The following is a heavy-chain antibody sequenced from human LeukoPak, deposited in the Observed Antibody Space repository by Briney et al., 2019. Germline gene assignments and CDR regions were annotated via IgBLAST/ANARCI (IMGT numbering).Heavy chain of an antibody. V-gene: IGHV4-30-4*08. CDR2: IYYRGST. CDR1: GGSISSGDYY. D-gene: IGHD1-7*01. CDR3: ARLQLRYWYFDL. J-gene: IGHJ2*01. Sequence: SETLSLTCTVSGGSISSGDYYWSWIRQPPGKGLEWIGYIYYRGSTYYNPSLKSRVTISIDTSKNQFSLKLNSVTAADMAVYSCARLQLRYWYFDLWGRGTLVSVSS.